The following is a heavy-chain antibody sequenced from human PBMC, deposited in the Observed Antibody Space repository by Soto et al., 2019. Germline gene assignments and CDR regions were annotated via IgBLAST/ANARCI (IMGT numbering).Heavy chain of an antibody. CDR1: GGSISTSSYY. CDR3: ARLGRFGYDSSVLWFDP. D-gene: IGHD5-12*01. CDR2: IYYTGST. Sequence: PSETLSLTFTVSGGSISTSSYYWGWVRQPPGKGLEWIGTIYYTGSTSYNVSLKSRLTISVDTSKNQFSLRLSSVSATDTAVYYCARLGRFGYDSSVLWFDPWGQGTLVTVSS. V-gene: IGHV4-39*01. J-gene: IGHJ5*02.